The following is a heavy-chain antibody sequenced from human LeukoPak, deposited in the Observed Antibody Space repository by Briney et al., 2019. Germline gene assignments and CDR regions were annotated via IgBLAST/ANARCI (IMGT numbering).Heavy chain of an antibody. J-gene: IGHJ3*02. CDR1: GFSLSTTGVG. CDR2: IYWDDDK. Sequence: SGPTLVNPTQTLTLTCTFSGFSLSTTGVGVGWIRQPPGKALEWLALIYWDDDKRYSPSLKSRLTITKDTSKNQVVLTMTNMDPVDAATYYCAHCGLRGDYRDAFHIWGQGTMVTVSS. CDR3: AHCGLRGDYRDAFHI. V-gene: IGHV2-5*02. D-gene: IGHD4-17*01.